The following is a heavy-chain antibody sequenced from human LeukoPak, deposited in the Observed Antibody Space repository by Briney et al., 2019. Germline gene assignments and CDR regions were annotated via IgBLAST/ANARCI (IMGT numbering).Heavy chain of an antibody. CDR1: GFIFSNYA. Sequence: GGSLRLSCAVSGFIFSNYAMNWVRQAPEKGLEWVSTIHGGGDVTYYADSVKGRFTISRDNSRNTLYLQMNNLRAEDTAVYYCAKALSSSFYYFDFGGRGTLVTVSS. CDR2: IHGGGDVT. D-gene: IGHD3-16*02. V-gene: IGHV3-23*01. J-gene: IGHJ2*01. CDR3: AKALSSSFYYFDF.